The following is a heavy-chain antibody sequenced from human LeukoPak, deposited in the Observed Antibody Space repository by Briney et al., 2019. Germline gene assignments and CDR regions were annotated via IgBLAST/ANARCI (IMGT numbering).Heavy chain of an antibody. J-gene: IGHJ5*02. CDR2: IYYSGST. D-gene: IGHD2-8*01. CDR3: ARVGYCTNGVCYNWFDP. V-gene: IGHV4-39*01. Sequence: SETLSLTCTVSGGSISRSSYYWGWIRQPPGKGLEWIGSIYYSGSTHYNPSLKSRVTISADTSKNQFSLKLASVPAADTSVYFCARVGYCTNGVCYNWFDPWGQGTLVTVSS. CDR1: GGSISRSSYY.